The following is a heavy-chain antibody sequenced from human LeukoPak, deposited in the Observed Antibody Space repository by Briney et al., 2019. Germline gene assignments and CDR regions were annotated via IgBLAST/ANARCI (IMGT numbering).Heavy chain of an antibody. CDR1: GFTFTTFA. Sequence: GGSLRLSCAASGFTFTTFAMHWVRQAPGKGLEWVAYIRYDANNKNYADSVKGRFTISRDNSKDMLYLQMNSLRPEDTAVYYCAKGDDYGANTRLPKYNWFDPWGQGTLVTVSS. J-gene: IGHJ5*02. CDR2: IRYDANNK. D-gene: IGHD4-23*01. V-gene: IGHV3-30*02. CDR3: AKGDDYGANTRLPKYNWFDP.